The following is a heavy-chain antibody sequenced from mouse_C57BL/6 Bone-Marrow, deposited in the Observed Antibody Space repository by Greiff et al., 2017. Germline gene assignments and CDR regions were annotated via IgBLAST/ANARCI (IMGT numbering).Heavy chain of an antibody. J-gene: IGHJ1*03. CDR1: GFTFSDYY. V-gene: IGHV5-16*01. D-gene: IGHD1-1*01. CDR3: ARAFYYGSSYWYFDV. Sequence: EVQLVESEGGLVQPGSSMKLSCTASGFTFSDYYMAWVRQVPETGLEWVANINYDGSSTYYLDSLKSRFIISRDNAKNILYLQMSSLKSEDTATYYCARAFYYGSSYWYFDVWGTGTTVTVSS. CDR2: INYDGSST.